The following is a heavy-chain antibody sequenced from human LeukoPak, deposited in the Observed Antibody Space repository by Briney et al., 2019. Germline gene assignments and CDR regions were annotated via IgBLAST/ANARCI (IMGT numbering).Heavy chain of an antibody. CDR1: GASINSYY. D-gene: IGHD2-15*01. V-gene: IGHV4-4*07. CDR3: ARTFCSGGNCFHFDY. CDR2: VFSDGAT. J-gene: IGHJ4*02. Sequence: SETLSLTCTVSGASINSYYFTWIRQPAGKGLEWIGRVFSDGATDYNPALQSRVTMSLDTSKNQVSLKLSSVAAADTAVYYCARTFCSGGNCFHFDYWGQGTLVTVSS.